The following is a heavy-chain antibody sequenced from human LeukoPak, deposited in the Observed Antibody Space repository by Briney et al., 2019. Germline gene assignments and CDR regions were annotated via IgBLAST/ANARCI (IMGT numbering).Heavy chain of an antibody. CDR1: GYSFTGYY. V-gene: IGHV1-2*02. Sequence: ASVKVSCKASGYSFTGYYMHWVRQAPGQGLEWMGWINPNSGGTSNAQKFQGRATMTSDTSISTAYMELISLRSDDTAVYYCARDYGGNGGSDYWGQGTLVTVSS. CDR2: INPNSGGT. D-gene: IGHD4-23*01. CDR3: ARDYGGNGGSDY. J-gene: IGHJ4*02.